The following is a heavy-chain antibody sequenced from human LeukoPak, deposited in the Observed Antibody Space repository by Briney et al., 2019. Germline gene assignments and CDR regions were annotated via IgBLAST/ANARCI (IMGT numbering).Heavy chain of an antibody. D-gene: IGHD3-22*01. J-gene: IGHJ4*02. CDR1: GFTVSSNY. CDR3: ARDGFYYDSSSTGFDY. Sequence: GSLRLSCAASGFTVSSNYMSWVRQAPGKGLEWVSVIYSGGSTYYADSVKGRFTISRDNSKNTLYLQMNSLRAEDTAVYYCARDGFYYDSSSTGFDYWGQGTLVTVSS. V-gene: IGHV3-53*01. CDR2: IYSGGST.